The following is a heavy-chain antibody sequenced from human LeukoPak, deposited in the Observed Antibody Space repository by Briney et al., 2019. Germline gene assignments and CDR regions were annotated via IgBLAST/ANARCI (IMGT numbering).Heavy chain of an antibody. CDR2: INWNGDSP. Sequence: GGSLRLSCAASGFTFEDYAMTWVRQIPGKGLEWVSGINWNGDSPAYSDSVKGRFTISRDNAKNYLFLDMNSLRAEDTAFYYCARDRQWLGVDFWGQGTLVTVSS. J-gene: IGHJ4*02. CDR3: ARDRQWLGVDF. V-gene: IGHV3-20*04. D-gene: IGHD6-19*01. CDR1: GFTFEDYA.